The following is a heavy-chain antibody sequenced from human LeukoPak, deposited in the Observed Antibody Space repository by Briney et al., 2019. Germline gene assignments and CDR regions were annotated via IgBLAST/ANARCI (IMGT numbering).Heavy chain of an antibody. CDR3: ARDLMSGYSSYDAFDI. D-gene: IGHD3-3*01. J-gene: IGHJ3*02. Sequence: SQTLSLTCNVSGGSISSGSYFWSWIRQPAGKGLEWIGRIYTSGSTNYNPSLKSRVTISVDTSKNQFSLKLSSVTAADTAVYYCARDLMSGYSSYDAFDIWGQGTMVTVSS. CDR2: IYTSGST. CDR1: GGSISSGSYF. V-gene: IGHV4-61*02.